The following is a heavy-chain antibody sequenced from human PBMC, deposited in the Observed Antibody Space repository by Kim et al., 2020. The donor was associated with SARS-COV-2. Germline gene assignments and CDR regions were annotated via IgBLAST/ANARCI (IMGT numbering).Heavy chain of an antibody. J-gene: IGHJ6*02. Sequence: GGSLRLSCAASGFTFNNYAVHWVRQAPGKGPEWVAVRSNDGSNRYYADSVKGRFTISRDRNTLFLQMNSLRVEDTAVYYCARDSRVRGVVIRLGNSYYYGMDVWGQGTTVTVSS. CDR1: GFTFNNYA. CDR2: RSNDGSNR. D-gene: IGHD3-10*01. CDR3: ARDSRVRGVVIRLGNSYYYGMDV. V-gene: IGHV3-30*04.